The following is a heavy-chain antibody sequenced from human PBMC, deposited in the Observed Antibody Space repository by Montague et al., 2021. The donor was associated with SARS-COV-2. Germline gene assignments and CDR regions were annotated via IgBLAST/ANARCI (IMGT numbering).Heavy chain of an antibody. CDR3: TRGLYAAYH. J-gene: IGHJ4*02. CDR1: GFTFSDYA. Sequence: SLRLSCAASGFTFSDYAMNWVRQAPGKGLEWVSSINYRGTYYADSVRGRFTISRDNSKNTLYLQMHSLRAEDTAVYYCTRGLYAAYHRGQGTLVTVSS. V-gene: IGHV3-23*01. CDR2: INYRGT. D-gene: IGHD2/OR15-2a*01.